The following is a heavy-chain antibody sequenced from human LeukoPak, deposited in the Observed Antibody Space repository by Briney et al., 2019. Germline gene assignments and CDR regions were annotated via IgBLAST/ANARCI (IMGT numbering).Heavy chain of an antibody. D-gene: IGHD6-19*01. CDR1: GGSISSYY. J-gene: IGHJ4*02. CDR3: ARYEAVAGVFDY. Sequence: PSETLSLTCTVPGGSISSYYWSWIRQPAGKGLEWIGRIYNSGITNYNPSLKSRVTISVDTSKNQFSLKLSSVTAADTAVYYCARYEAVAGVFDYWGQGTLVTVSS. CDR2: IYNSGIT. V-gene: IGHV4-4*07.